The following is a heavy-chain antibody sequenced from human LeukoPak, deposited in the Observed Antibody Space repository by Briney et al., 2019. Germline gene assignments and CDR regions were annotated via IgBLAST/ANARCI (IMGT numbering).Heavy chain of an antibody. D-gene: IGHD1-26*01. J-gene: IGHJ4*02. CDR1: GGSISSYY. V-gene: IGHV4-59*01. CDR3: ARDRSYGDFDY. CDR2: IYYSGST. Sequence: KTSGTLSLTCTVSGGSISSYYWSWIRQPPGKGLEWIGYIYYSGSTNYNPSLKSRVTISVDTSKNQFSLKLSSVTAADTAVYYCARDRSYGDFDYWGQGTLVTVSS.